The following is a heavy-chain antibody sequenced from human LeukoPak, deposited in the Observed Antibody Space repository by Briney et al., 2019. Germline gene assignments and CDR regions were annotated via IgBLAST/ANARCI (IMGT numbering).Heavy chain of an antibody. D-gene: IGHD2-15*01. J-gene: IGHJ5*02. CDR2: IKSKSDGATT. CDR3: TTDAGRVEVVDLFDP. V-gene: IGHV3-15*01. CDR1: GFTFVKAW. Sequence: GGSLRLSCAASGFTFVKAWMSWVRQAPGKGLEWVGRIKSKSDGATTDYAAPVKGRFTISRDDPKDTMYLQMNSLKSEDTAVYYCTTDAGRVEVVDLFDPRGQGTLVTVSS.